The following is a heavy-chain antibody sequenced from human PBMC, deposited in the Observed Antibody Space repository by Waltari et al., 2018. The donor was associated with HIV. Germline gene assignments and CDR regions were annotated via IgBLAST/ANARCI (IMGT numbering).Heavy chain of an antibody. V-gene: IGHV4-4*07. CDR2: FDGVGQT. CDR1: GASVTSHY. J-gene: IGHJ6*02. Sequence: QVQLQESGPRLLKPSETLSLTCRVSGASVTSHYWTWVRLSAAKGPEWLGRFDGVGQTYYKPSHKSRLIISIVPSKNEVSLKWTSMTVADTAVYYCARVSDFKIVWFDYYGLDVWGQGATVTVSS. D-gene: IGHD3-10*01. CDR3: ARVSDFKIVWFDYYGLDV.